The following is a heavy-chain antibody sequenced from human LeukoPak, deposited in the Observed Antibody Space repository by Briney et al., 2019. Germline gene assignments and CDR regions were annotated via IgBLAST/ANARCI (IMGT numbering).Heavy chain of an antibody. CDR1: GFTFSSYS. V-gene: IGHV3-21*01. D-gene: IGHD4-23*01. CDR3: ARDHTVVTLGADAFDI. Sequence: PGGSLRLSCAASGFTFSSYSMNWVRQAPGKGLEWVSSISSSSSYIYYADSVKGRFTISRDNAKNSLYLQMNSLRAEDTAVYYCARDHTVVTLGADAFDIWGQGTMVTVSS. CDR2: ISSSSSYI. J-gene: IGHJ3*02.